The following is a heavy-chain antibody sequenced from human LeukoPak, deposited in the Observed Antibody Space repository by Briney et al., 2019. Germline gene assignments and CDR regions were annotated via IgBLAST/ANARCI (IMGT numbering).Heavy chain of an antibody. D-gene: IGHD3-10*01. Sequence: GGSLRLSCAASGFTVSNNFMSWVRQAPGKGLEWGSVIYSDGSTYYADSVKGRFTISRDNSKNTLYLQMNSLRVEDTAVYYCAGSWFYRDYFEYWGQGTLVTVSS. J-gene: IGHJ4*02. CDR2: IYSDGST. V-gene: IGHV3-53*05. CDR3: AGSWFYRDYFEY. CDR1: GFTVSNNF.